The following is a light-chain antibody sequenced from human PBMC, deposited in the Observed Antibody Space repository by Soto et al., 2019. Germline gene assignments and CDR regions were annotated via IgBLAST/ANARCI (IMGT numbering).Light chain of an antibody. V-gene: IGKV1-39*01. CDR3: QQSYSTPT. Sequence: DIQMTQSPSSLSASVGDRVTITCRASQSISSYLNWYQQKPGKAPKLLIYAASSLQCGVPSRLSGSGSGTDFTLTISSLQPEDFATYYCQQSYSTPTFGPGTKVDIK. CDR2: AAS. J-gene: IGKJ3*01. CDR1: QSISSY.